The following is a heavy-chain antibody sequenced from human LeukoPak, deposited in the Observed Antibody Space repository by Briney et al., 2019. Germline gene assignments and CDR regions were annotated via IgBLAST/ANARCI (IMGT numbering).Heavy chain of an antibody. D-gene: IGHD6-13*01. Sequence: GGSLRLSCAASGFTFSSYEMNWVRQAPGKGLEWVSYISSSGSTIYYADSVKGRFTISRDNSKNTLYLQMNSLRAEDTAAYYCAKAEAGDSSPSEGYDYWGQGTLVTVSS. CDR2: ISSSGSTI. CDR1: GFTFSSYE. J-gene: IGHJ4*02. V-gene: IGHV3-48*03. CDR3: AKAEAGDSSPSEGYDY.